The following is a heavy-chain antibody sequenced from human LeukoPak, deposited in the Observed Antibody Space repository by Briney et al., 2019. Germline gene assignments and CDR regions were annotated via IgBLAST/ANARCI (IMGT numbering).Heavy chain of an antibody. CDR3: ARGILVREYGGNIFDY. CDR1: DGSISDSLYY. CDR2: LSHGGSA. D-gene: IGHD4-23*01. J-gene: IGHJ4*02. V-gene: IGHV4-39*07. Sequence: PSETLSLTCTVSDGSISDSLYYWGWIRQPPGKGLEWIGTLSHGGSAYYNPSLKSRVTISGDTSRTPISLNLNSVTAADTAVYYCARGILVREYGGNIFDYWGQGTLVTVSS.